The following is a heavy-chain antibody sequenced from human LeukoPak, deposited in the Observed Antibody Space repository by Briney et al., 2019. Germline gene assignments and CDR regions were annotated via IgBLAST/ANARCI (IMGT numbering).Heavy chain of an antibody. J-gene: IGHJ4*02. CDR3: ATMNYDSIGYYPEY. CDR2: ISAYNGNT. Sequence: ASVTVSCKASGYTFTSYGISWVRQAPGQGLEWMGWISAYNGNTNYAQKFQGRVTMTRDTSISTAYMELSRLRSDDTAVYYCATMNYDSIGYYPEYWGQGSLVTVSS. D-gene: IGHD3-22*01. CDR1: GYTFTSYG. V-gene: IGHV1-18*01.